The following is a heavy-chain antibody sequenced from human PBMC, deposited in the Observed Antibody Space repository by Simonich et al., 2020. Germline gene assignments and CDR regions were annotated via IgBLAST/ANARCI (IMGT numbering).Heavy chain of an antibody. Sequence: QVQLQESGPGLVKPSETLSLTCTVSGGSISSYYWSWIRQPPGKGLEWIGYIYYSGRTNSTPTLKSRVTISVDTPKNQFSLKLSSVTAADTAVYYCARHDRWLQFYFDYWGQGTLVTVSS. CDR2: IYYSGRT. CDR3: ARHDRWLQFYFDY. J-gene: IGHJ4*02. V-gene: IGHV4-59*08. D-gene: IGHD5-12*01. CDR1: GGSISSYY.